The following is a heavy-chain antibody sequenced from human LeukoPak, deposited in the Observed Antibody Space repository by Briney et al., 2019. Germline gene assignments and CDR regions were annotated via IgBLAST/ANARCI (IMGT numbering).Heavy chain of an antibody. D-gene: IGHD6-25*01. CDR2: VNGDGSIT. CDR3: ARRMETSGSFDY. CDR1: GFTFSSYS. Sequence: GGSLRLSCAASGFTFSSYSMNWVRRAPGKGLVWVSRVNGDGSITNYADSVKGRFTISRDNAKKTQYLQMHSLRVEDTAVYYCARRMETSGSFDYWGQGTLVTVSS. J-gene: IGHJ4*02. V-gene: IGHV3-74*01.